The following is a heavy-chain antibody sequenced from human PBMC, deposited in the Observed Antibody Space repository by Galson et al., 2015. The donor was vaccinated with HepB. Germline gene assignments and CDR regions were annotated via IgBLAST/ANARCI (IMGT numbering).Heavy chain of an antibody. Sequence: SLRLSCAASGFTFSSYWMSWVRQAPGKGLEWVANIKQDGSEKYYVDSVKGRFTISRDNAKNSLYLQMNSLRAEDTAVYYCAREWVLLWFGELLSYWYFDLWGRGTLVTVSS. J-gene: IGHJ2*01. CDR1: GFTFSSYW. V-gene: IGHV3-7*03. CDR3: AREWVLLWFGELLSYWYFDL. D-gene: IGHD3-10*01. CDR2: IKQDGSEK.